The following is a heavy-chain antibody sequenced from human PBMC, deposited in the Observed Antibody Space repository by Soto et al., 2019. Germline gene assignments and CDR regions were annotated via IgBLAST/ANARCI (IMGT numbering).Heavy chain of an antibody. CDR2: IIPLFGTP. CDR1: GGIFSTYA. J-gene: IGHJ4*02. V-gene: IGHV1-69*01. D-gene: IGHD3-10*01. CDR3: ARDRDDYGSGNYYNRIDF. Sequence: QVQLVQSGAEVKKPGSSVKVSCKASGGIFSTYAISWLRQAPGQGLEWMGGIIPLFGTPNYAQRFQGGVTTTADESTSTAYMELSRLRSEDTAVYYCARDRDDYGSGNYYNRIDFWGQGTLVTVSS.